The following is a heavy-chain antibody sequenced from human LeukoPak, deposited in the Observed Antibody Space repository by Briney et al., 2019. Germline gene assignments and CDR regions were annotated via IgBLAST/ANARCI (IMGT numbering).Heavy chain of an antibody. CDR3: ARDAVGYCSSTSCYPAD. CDR1: GFTFSSYS. Sequence: GGSLRLSCAASGFTFSSYSMNWVRQAPGKGLEWVSSISSSSSYIYYADSVKGRFTISRDNAKNSLYLQMNSLRAEDTAVYYCARDAVGYCSSTSCYPADWGQGTLVTVSS. V-gene: IGHV3-21*01. D-gene: IGHD2-2*01. J-gene: IGHJ4*02. CDR2: ISSSSSYI.